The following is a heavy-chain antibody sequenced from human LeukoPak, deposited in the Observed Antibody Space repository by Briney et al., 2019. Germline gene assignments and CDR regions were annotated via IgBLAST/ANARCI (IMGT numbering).Heavy chain of an antibody. CDR3: AHGSGSYYNPFDY. V-gene: IGHV4-39*01. CDR1: GGSISSSSYY. J-gene: IGHJ4*02. Sequence: NPSETLSLTCTVSGGSISSSSYYWGWIRQPPGKGLEWIGSIYYSGSTYYNPSLKSRVTISVDTSKNQFSLKLRSVTAADTAVYYCAHGSGSYYNPFDYWGQGTLVTVSS. CDR2: IYYSGST. D-gene: IGHD3-10*01.